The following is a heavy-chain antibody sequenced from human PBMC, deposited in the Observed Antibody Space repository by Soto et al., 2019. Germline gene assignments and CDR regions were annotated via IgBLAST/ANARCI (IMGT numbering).Heavy chain of an antibody. D-gene: IGHD3-9*01. V-gene: IGHV3-15*01. J-gene: IGHJ5*01. CDR2: IKRKIDGGTT. Sequence: LRVWNGAAGGTCRDPGGSWVRKAKGKGLEWVGRIKRKIDGGTTDFAAPVKGRFAISRDDSRDMVYMEMYSLKTDDTAVYYCTTDYLFTGQPGRLDTCGHGPPVTV. CDR1: GGTCRDPG. CDR3: TTDYLFTGQPGRLDT.